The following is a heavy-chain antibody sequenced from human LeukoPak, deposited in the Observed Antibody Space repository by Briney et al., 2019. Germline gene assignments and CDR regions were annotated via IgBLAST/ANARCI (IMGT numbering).Heavy chain of an antibody. V-gene: IGHV3-20*04. D-gene: IGHD3-22*01. CDR2: INWIGGTT. Sequence: GGSLRLSCAAYGFTFDDYGMSWVRQAPGKGLEWVSGINWIGGTTGYADSVKGRFTISRDNAKNSLYLQMNSLRAEDTALYYCARDHNYYYDSSGYFPFVYWGQGTLVTVSS. CDR3: ARDHNYYYDSSGYFPFVY. CDR1: GFTFDDYG. J-gene: IGHJ4*02.